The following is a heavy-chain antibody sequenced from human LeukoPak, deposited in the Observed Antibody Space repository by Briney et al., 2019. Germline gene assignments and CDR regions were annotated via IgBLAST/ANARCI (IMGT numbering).Heavy chain of an antibody. Sequence: GASVKVSCKASGSTFSSYAISWVRQAPGQGLEWVGGIIPIFGTANYAQKFQGRVTITTDESTSTAYMELSSLRSEDTAVYYCARDRRSADWNDGAHFDYWGQGTLVTVSS. V-gene: IGHV1-69*05. D-gene: IGHD1-1*01. CDR3: ARDRRSADWNDGAHFDY. CDR2: IIPIFGTA. J-gene: IGHJ4*02. CDR1: GSTFSSYA.